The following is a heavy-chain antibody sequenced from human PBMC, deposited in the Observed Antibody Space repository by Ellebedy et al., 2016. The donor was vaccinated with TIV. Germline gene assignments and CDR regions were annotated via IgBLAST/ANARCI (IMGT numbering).Heavy chain of an antibody. Sequence: SETLSLTCTVSGGSISSYYWSWIRQPPGKGLEWIGYIYYSGSTNYNPSLKSRVTISVDTSKNQFSLKLSSVTAADTAVYYCARDRAYYDFWSGYSNYYGMDVWGQGTTATVSS. J-gene: IGHJ6*02. D-gene: IGHD3-3*01. CDR2: IYYSGST. V-gene: IGHV4-59*01. CDR3: ARDRAYYDFWSGYSNYYGMDV. CDR1: GGSISSYY.